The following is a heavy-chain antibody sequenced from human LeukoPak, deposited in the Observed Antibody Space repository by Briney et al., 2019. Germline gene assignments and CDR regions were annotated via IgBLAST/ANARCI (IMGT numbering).Heavy chain of an antibody. D-gene: IGHD2-15*01. CDR2: XXGSGGST. CDR3: AKGSCSGGSCYLNWFDP. J-gene: IGHJ5*02. V-gene: IGHV3-23*01. Sequence: GGSLRLSCAASGFTFSSYAMSWVRQAPGKGLEWVSAXXGSGGSTYYADSVKGRFTISRDNSKNTLYLQMNSLRAEDTAVYYCAKGSCSGGSCYLNWFDPWGQGTLVTVSS. CDR1: GFTFSSYA.